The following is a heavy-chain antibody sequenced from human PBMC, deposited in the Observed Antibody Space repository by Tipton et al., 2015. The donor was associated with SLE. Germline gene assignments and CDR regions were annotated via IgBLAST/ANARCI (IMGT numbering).Heavy chain of an antibody. D-gene: IGHD6-25*01. CDR2: IYTSGNT. CDR1: GGSISSPSHY. CDR3: ARTEVGGYSHDAFDL. Sequence: TLSLTCTVSGGSISSPSHYWSWVRQPAEKGLEWIGHIYTSGNTNYNPSLKSRVSMSIDTSKNQLSLRLSSVSAADTAVYYCARTEVGGYSHDAFDLWGHGTMVTVSS. J-gene: IGHJ3*01. V-gene: IGHV4-61*09.